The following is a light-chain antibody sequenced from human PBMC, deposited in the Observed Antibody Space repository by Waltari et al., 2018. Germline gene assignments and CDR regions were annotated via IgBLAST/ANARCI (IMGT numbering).Light chain of an antibody. J-gene: IGLJ2*01. V-gene: IGLV2-23*02. CDR1: SSDVGGYDL. CDR3: CSYLERTV. CDR2: AVT. Sequence: QSALTQPASVSGSPGQSITISCAGTSSDVGGYDLVSWYQHHPDKAPKLLIYAVTKRPSGVSNRFSGSKSGNTASLTSSGLQAEDEATYYCCSYLERTVFGGGTKLTVL.